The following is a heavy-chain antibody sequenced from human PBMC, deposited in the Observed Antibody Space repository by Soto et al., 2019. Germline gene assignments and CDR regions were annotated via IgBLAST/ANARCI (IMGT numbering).Heavy chain of an antibody. V-gene: IGHV1-46*01. CDR3: ARDSSLLGYCTY. CDR2: INPSGGST. J-gene: IGHJ4*02. CDR1: GNTFTSYY. Sequence: ASVKVSCKAAGNTFTSYYIHWVRQAPGQGLEWMGIINPSGGSTNYAQKFQGRVTMTRDTSTNTVYMELSSLRSEDTAVYYCARDSSLLGYCTYWGQGTLVTVSS. D-gene: IGHD2-8*01.